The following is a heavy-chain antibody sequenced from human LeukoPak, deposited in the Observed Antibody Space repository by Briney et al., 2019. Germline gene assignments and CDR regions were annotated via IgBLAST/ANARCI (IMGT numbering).Heavy chain of an antibody. CDR1: GGSISSYY. J-gene: IGHJ5*02. D-gene: IGHD6-13*01. Sequence: SETLSLTCTDSGGSISSYYWSWIRQPPGRGLEWIGYIYTSGSTNYNPSLKSRVTISVDTSKNQFSLKLSSVTAADTAVYYCARAAAAAGNHWFDPWGQGTLVTVSS. V-gene: IGHV4-4*08. CDR3: ARAAAAAGNHWFDP. CDR2: IYTSGST.